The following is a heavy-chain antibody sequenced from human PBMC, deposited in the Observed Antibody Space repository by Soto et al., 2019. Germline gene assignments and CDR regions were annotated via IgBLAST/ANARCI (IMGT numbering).Heavy chain of an antibody. CDR2: IGGSGDDT. V-gene: IGHV3-23*01. Sequence: EVQLLESGGGLVQPGGSLRLSCAASGLTFSSYAMSWVRQAPGKGLEWVSAIGGSGDDTYYADSVKGRFTISRDNSKNTLFLQMNSLSAEDTAVYYCAKGGHYSSPDYWGQGTLVTVSS. CDR1: GLTFSSYA. CDR3: AKGGHYSSPDY. D-gene: IGHD6-19*01. J-gene: IGHJ4*02.